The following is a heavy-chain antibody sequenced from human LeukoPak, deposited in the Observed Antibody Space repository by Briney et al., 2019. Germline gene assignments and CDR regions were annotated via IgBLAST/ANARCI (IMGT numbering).Heavy chain of an antibody. CDR2: LYYSGST. Sequence: SETLSLTCTVSGGSISSSTYYWGWIRQPPGKALEWIGNLYYSGSTYYNPSLKSRVTISVDTSKNQFSLKLSSVTAADTALYYCARQAISGYDPPSFDSWGQGTLVTVSS. CDR1: GGSISSSTYY. J-gene: IGHJ4*02. V-gene: IGHV4-39*01. D-gene: IGHD5-12*01. CDR3: ARQAISGYDPPSFDS.